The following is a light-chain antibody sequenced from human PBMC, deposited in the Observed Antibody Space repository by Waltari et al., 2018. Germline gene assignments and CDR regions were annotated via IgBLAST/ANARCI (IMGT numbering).Light chain of an antibody. CDR3: QQRKYWPPLT. CDR2: DVS. J-gene: IGKJ4*01. V-gene: IGKV3-11*01. CDR1: QTVGSY. Sequence: DIVLTQSPATLSLSPGERATLSCRASQTVGSYLAWYQHKPGQPPRLIIYDVSNRAPGIPARFSGSGSGTEFTLTISSLEPEDSAVYFCQQRKYWPPLTFGGGTKLMIK.